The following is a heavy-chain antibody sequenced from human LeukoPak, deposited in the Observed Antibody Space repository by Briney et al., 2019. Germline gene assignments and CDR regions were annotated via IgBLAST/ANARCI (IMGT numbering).Heavy chain of an antibody. CDR2: INPSGGST. V-gene: IGHV1-46*01. Sequence: ASVKVPCKASGYTFTSYYMHWVRQAPGQGLEWMGIINPSGGSTSYAQKFQGRVTMTRDMSTSTVYMELSSLRSEDTAVYYCARVVSDYVWGSYSADAFDIWGQGTMVTVSS. D-gene: IGHD3-16*01. CDR3: ARVVSDYVWGSYSADAFDI. J-gene: IGHJ3*02. CDR1: GYTFTSYY.